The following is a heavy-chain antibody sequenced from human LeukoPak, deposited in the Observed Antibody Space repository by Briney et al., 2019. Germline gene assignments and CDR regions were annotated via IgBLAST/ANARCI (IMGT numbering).Heavy chain of an antibody. D-gene: IGHD5-18*01. V-gene: IGHV3-21*06. Sequence: TGGSLRLSCAASGFTLGSYNMNWVRQAPGKGLEWVSSISSSGSYIYYADLVKGRFTISRDNAENSLYPQMNSLRAEDTAVYYCARGYSFGFKTIDYWGQGTLVTVSS. CDR1: GFTLGSYN. J-gene: IGHJ4*02. CDR3: ARGYSFGFKTIDY. CDR2: ISSSGSYI.